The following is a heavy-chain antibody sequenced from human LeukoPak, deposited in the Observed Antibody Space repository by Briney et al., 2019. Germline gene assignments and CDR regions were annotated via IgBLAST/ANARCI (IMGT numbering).Heavy chain of an antibody. D-gene: IGHD3-9*01. J-gene: IGHJ4*02. V-gene: IGHV1-18*01. CDR3: AREDPYDILTGYSFDY. Sequence: ASVKVSCKASGYTFTSYGISWVGQAPGQGLEWMGWISAYNGNTNYAQKLQGRVTMTTDTSTSTAYMEVRSLRSDDTAVYYCAREDPYDILTGYSFDYWGQGTLVTVSS. CDR1: GYTFTSYG. CDR2: ISAYNGNT.